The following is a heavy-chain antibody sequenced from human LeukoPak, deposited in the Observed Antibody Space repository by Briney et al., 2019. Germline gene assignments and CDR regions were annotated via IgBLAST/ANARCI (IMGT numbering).Heavy chain of an antibody. CDR1: GFTFSSYW. CDR3: ARDIRRDGYNADAFDI. CDR2: IKQDGSEK. D-gene: IGHD5-24*01. Sequence: SGGSLRLSCAASGFTFSSYWMSWVRQAPGKGLEWVANIKQDGSEKYYLDSVKGRFTISRDNAKNSLYLQMNSLRAEDTAVYYCARDIRRDGYNADAFDIWGQGTMVTVSS. J-gene: IGHJ3*02. V-gene: IGHV3-7*01.